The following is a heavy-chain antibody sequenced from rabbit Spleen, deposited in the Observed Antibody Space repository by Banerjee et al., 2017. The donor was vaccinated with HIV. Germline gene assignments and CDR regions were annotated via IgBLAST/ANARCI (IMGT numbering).Heavy chain of an antibody. J-gene: IGHJ6*01. CDR3: GRGVAAYSYAMDL. CDR2: IYHGNGNT. D-gene: IGHD6-1*01. Sequence: QSLEESGGGLVQPEGSLTLTCTASGFSFSNNYYMCWVRQAPGKGLEWIACIYHGNGNTYYARWAKGRFTGSKTSSTTGTLQMTSVTVADTATYFCGRGVAAYSYAMDLWGQGTLVTVS. CDR1: GFSFSNNYY. V-gene: IGHV1S40*01.